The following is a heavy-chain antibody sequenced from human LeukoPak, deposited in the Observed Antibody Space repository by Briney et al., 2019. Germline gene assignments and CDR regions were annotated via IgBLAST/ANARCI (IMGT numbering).Heavy chain of an antibody. CDR2: IKQDGSEK. CDR3: ARDRSRLTY. J-gene: IGHJ4*02. Sequence: PGGSLRLSCVASGFTFSNSWMSWVRQAPGKGLEWVANIKQDGSEKSYVDSVKGRFTISKDNAKNSLYLQMNSLRVEDTALYYCARDRSRLTYSGQGTLVTVSS. CDR1: GFTFSNSW. V-gene: IGHV3-7*01.